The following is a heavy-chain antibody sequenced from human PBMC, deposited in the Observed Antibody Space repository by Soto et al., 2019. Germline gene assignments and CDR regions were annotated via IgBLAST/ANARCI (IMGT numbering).Heavy chain of an antibody. V-gene: IGHV4-4*02. CDR2: VFHTGTA. CDR3: ARHDILRYFDWSNFXY. Sequence: SETLSLTCAVSGASIVSIGSTNWWNWVRQPPGKGLEWIGEVFHTGTANYNPSLMNRVIISVDKSKNQFSLKLSSVTAADTAIYYCARHDILRYFDWSNFXYWGQGTLVXVSS. D-gene: IGHD3-9*01. CDR1: GASIVSIGSTNW. J-gene: IGHJ4*01.